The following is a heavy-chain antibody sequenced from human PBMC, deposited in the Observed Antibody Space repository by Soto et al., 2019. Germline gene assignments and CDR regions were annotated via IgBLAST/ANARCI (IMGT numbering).Heavy chain of an antibody. V-gene: IGHV1-18*01. D-gene: IGHD6-19*01. CDR3: AIYHSSGWIDAFYI. CDR2: ISAYNGNT. CDR1: GYTFTSYG. J-gene: IGHJ3*02. Sequence: ASVKVSCKASGYTFTSYGISWVRQAPGQGLEWMGWISAYNGNTNYAQKLQGRVTMTTDTSTSTAYMELRSLRSDDTAVYYCAIYHSSGWIDAFYIWGQGTMVPVSS.